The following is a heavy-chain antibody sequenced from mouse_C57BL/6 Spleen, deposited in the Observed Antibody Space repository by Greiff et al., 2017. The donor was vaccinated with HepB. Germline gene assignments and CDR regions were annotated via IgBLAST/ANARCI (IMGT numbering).Heavy chain of an antibody. V-gene: IGHV1-82*01. J-gene: IGHJ3*01. CDR2: IYPGDGDT. CDR3: AILGGFAY. Sequence: VQLQQSGPELVKPGASVKISCKASGYAFSSSWMNWVKQRPGKGLEWIGRIYPGDGDTNYNGKFKGKATLTADKSSSTAYMQLSCLASEVSAVYFGAILGGFAYWGQGTLVTVSA. CDR1: GYAFSSSW.